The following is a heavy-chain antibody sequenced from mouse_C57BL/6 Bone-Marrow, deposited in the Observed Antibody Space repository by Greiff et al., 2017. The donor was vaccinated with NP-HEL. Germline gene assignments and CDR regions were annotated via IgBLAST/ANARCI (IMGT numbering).Heavy chain of an antibody. D-gene: IGHD1-1*01. CDR3: ARGITTVVANPPYWYFDV. CDR1: GYTFTSYW. V-gene: IGHV1-72*01. CDR2: IDPNSGGT. J-gene: IGHJ1*03. Sequence: QVQLKQPGAELVKPGASVKLSCKASGYTFTSYWMHWVKQRPGRGLEWIGRIDPNSGGTKYNEKFKSKATLTVDKPSSTAYMQLSSLTSEDSAVYYCARGITTVVANPPYWYFDVWGTGTTVTVSS.